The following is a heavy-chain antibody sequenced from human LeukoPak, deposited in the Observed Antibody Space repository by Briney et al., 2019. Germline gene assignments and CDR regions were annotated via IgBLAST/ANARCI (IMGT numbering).Heavy chain of an antibody. CDR2: IIPIFGTA. V-gene: IGHV1-69*05. Sequence: ASVKVSCKASGGTFSSCAISWVRQAPGQGLEWMGGIIPIFGTANYAQKLQGRVTMTTDTSTSTAYMELRSLRSDDTAVYYCARESSSGYLGYWGQGTLVTVSS. D-gene: IGHD3-22*01. J-gene: IGHJ4*02. CDR1: GGTFSSCA. CDR3: ARESSSGYLGY.